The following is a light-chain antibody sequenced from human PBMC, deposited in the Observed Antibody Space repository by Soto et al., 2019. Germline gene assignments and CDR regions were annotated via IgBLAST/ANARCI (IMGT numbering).Light chain of an antibody. J-gene: IGKJ4*01. V-gene: IGKV3-15*01. CDR1: QSVSSN. CDR2: GAS. CDR3: QQYNNWPPLS. Sequence: EIVMTQSPATLSESPGERATLSCGASQSVSSNLAWYQQKPGQAPRLLIYGASTRATGIPARFSGSGSGTEFTLTISSLQSEDFAVYYCQQYNNWPPLSFGGGTKVELK.